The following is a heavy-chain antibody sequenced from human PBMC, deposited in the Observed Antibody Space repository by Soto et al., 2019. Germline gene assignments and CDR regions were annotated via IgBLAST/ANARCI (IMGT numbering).Heavy chain of an antibody. CDR1: GGSISSGGYY. CDR3: ARDGYGDYFDY. V-gene: IGHV4-31*03. Sequence: SETLSLTCTVSGGSISSGGYYWSWIRQHPGKGLEWIGYIYYSGSTYYNPSLKSRVTISVDTSKNQFSLKLSSVTAADTAVYYCARDGYGDYFDYWGQGTLVTSPQ. CDR2: IYYSGST. D-gene: IGHD4-17*01. J-gene: IGHJ4*02.